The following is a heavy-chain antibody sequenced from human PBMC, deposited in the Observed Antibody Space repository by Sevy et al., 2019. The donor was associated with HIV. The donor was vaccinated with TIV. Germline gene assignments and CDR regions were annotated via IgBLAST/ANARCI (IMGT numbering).Heavy chain of an antibody. D-gene: IGHD3-22*01. Sequence: GRSLRLSCAASGFTFSSYAMSWVRQAPGKGLEWVSAISGSGGSTYYADSVKGRFTISRDNSKNTLYLQMNSLRAEDTAVYYCAKVQYYDSSGYYDYWGQGTLVTVSS. CDR1: GFTFSSYA. V-gene: IGHV3-23*01. CDR3: AKVQYYDSSGYYDY. CDR2: ISGSGGST. J-gene: IGHJ4*02.